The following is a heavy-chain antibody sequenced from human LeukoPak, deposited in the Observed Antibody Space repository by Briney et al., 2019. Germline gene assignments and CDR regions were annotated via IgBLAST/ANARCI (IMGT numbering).Heavy chain of an antibody. CDR2: IKHSGST. J-gene: IGHJ4*02. CDR3: ARGRGYDNPYYFDY. CDR1: GGSFSGYY. D-gene: IGHD5-12*01. V-gene: IGHV4-34*01. Sequence: SETLSLTCAVYGGSFSGYYWSWIRQPPGKGLEWIGEIKHSGSTNYNPSLKSRVTISVDTSKNQFSLKLSSVTAADTAVYYCARGRGYDNPYYFDYWGQGTLVTVSS.